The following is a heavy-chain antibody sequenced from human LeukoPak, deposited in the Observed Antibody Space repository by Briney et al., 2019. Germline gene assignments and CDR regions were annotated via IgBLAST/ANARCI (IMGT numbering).Heavy chain of an antibody. Sequence: PSETLSLTCTVSGGSISNSNYYWGWIRQAPGKGLEWIGSIYYSGTAYYNPSLKSRVSISVHTSENQFSLNLNSVTAADTAVYYCARRFVGSAGTFDYWGQGLLVTVSS. CDR2: IYYSGTA. V-gene: IGHV4-39*01. CDR1: GGSISNSNYY. CDR3: ARRFVGSAGTFDY. D-gene: IGHD3-10*01. J-gene: IGHJ4*02.